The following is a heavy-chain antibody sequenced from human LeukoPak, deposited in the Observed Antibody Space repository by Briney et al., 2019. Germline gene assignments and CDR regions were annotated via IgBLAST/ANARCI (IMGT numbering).Heavy chain of an antibody. Sequence: SETLSLTCAGYGGSFSGYYWSWIRQPPGKGLEWIGEINHSGSTNYNPSLKSRVTISVDTSKNQFSLKLSSVTAADTAVYYCARGSSNRRGVGFGVDVWGKGTTVTASS. CDR3: ARGSSNRRGVGFGVDV. CDR2: INHSGST. D-gene: IGHD2-2*01. J-gene: IGHJ6*04. V-gene: IGHV4-34*01. CDR1: GGSFSGYY.